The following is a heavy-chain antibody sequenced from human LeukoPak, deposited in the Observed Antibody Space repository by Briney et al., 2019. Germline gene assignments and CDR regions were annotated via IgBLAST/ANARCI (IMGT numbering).Heavy chain of an antibody. Sequence: QPGGSLRLSCAASGFTFSSYAMHWVRQAPGKGLEYVSAIRSNGGSKYYANSVKGRFTISRDNSKNTLYLQMGSLRAEDMAVYYCARGKGRVTDAFDIWGQGTMVTVSS. D-gene: IGHD4-11*01. CDR1: GFTFSSYA. J-gene: IGHJ3*02. V-gene: IGHV3-64*01. CDR2: IRSNGGSK. CDR3: ARGKGRVTDAFDI.